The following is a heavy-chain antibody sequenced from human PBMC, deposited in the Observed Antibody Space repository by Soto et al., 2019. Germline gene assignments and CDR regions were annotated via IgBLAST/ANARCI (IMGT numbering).Heavy chain of an antibody. Sequence: NPSETLSLTCAVYGGSFSDYYWSWIRQSPGKGLEWIGEINHSGSTNSNPSLKSRVTMSVDTSKNQFSLKMTSVTAAAAAVYYCARGHWVFDYWGQGSLVTVSS. V-gene: IGHV4-34*01. CDR1: GGSFSDYY. J-gene: IGHJ4*02. D-gene: IGHD3-16*01. CDR2: INHSGST. CDR3: ARGHWVFDY.